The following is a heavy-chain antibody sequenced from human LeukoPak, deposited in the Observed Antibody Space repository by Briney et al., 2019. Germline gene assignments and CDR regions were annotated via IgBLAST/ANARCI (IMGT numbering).Heavy chain of an antibody. D-gene: IGHD5-24*01. Sequence: SETLSLTCAVYGGPFSDYYWSWIRQPPGKGLEWIGKINHSGSTNYRPSLKSRVTISIDTSKNQFSLKLKSMTAADTAVYYCARGEGARDGYNYEGPFYFDYWGQGTLVTVSS. V-gene: IGHV4-34*01. J-gene: IGHJ4*02. CDR2: INHSGST. CDR3: ARGEGARDGYNYEGPFYFDY. CDR1: GGPFSDYY.